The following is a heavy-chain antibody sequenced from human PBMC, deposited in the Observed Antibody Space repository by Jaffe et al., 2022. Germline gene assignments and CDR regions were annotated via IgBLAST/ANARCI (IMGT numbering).Heavy chain of an antibody. CDR1: GFTFGDYA. Sequence: EVQLVESGGGLVQPGRSLRLSCTASGFTFGDYAMSWFRQAPGKGLEWVGFIRSKAYGGTTEYAASVKGRFTISRDDSKSIAYLQMNSLKTEDTAVYYCTRVAFLFTIAPSFDIWGQGTMVTVSS. CDR3: TRVAFLFTIAPSFDI. D-gene: IGHD3-3*01. V-gene: IGHV3-49*03. CDR2: IRSKAYGGTT. J-gene: IGHJ3*02.